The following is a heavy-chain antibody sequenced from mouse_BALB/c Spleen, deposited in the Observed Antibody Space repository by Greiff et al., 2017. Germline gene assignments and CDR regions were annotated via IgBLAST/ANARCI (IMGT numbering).Heavy chain of an antibody. Sequence: EVQGVESGGGLVKPGGSLKLSCAASGFTFSDYYMYWVRQTPEKRLEWVATISDGGSYTYYPDSVKGRFTISRDNAKNNLYLQMSSLKSEDTAMYYCARGTARATEAMDYWGQGTSVTVSS. V-gene: IGHV5-4*02. CDR1: GFTFSDYY. CDR2: ISDGGSYT. CDR3: ARGTARATEAMDY. J-gene: IGHJ4*01. D-gene: IGHD3-2*01.